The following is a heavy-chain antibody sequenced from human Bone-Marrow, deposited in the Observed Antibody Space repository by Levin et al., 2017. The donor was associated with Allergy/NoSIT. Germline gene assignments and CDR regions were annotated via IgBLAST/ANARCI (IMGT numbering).Heavy chain of an antibody. J-gene: IGHJ6*03. D-gene: IGHD3-3*01. CDR3: ARNRYFDFWRGHYTGGYYYMDV. CDR2: ISDSGSA. Sequence: SETLSLTCTVSGGSMSGYYWSWIRQSPGKGLEWIGYISDSGSANYNPSLKSRVTVSVVTPKNQFSLKLTSVTAADAAVYYCARNRYFDFWRGHYTGGYYYMDVWGKGTTVTVSS. CDR1: GGSMSGYY. V-gene: IGHV4-59*01.